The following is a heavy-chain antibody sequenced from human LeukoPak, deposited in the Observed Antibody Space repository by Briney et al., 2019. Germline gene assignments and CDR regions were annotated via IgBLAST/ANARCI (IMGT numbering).Heavy chain of an antibody. CDR1: GFIFSDYY. D-gene: IGHD3-22*01. Sequence: GGSLRLSCAASGFIFSDYYMSWIRQAPGKGLEWVSYISSSSNYTNYADSVKGRLTISRDNAKNSLYLQMNSLRAEDTAVYYCARDYDVGAFDIWGQGTMVTVSS. V-gene: IGHV3-11*06. CDR3: ARDYDVGAFDI. J-gene: IGHJ3*02. CDR2: ISSSSNYT.